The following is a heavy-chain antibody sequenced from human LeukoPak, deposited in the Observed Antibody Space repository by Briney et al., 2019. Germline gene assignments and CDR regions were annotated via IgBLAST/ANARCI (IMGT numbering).Heavy chain of an antibody. CDR1: GFTFSSYG. V-gene: IGHV3-30*03. Sequence: PGGSLRLSCAASGFTFSSYGMHWVRQAPGKGLEWVAVISYDEGKKYYAGSVKGRFTISRDNFKNTLFLQMNSLRFEDTAVYYCARDFYGDPHYYFDYWGQGTLVAVSS. CDR3: ARDFYGDPHYYFDY. J-gene: IGHJ4*02. CDR2: ISYDEGKK. D-gene: IGHD4-17*01.